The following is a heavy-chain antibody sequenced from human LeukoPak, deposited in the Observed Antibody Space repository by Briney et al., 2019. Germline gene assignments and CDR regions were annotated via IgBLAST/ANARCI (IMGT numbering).Heavy chain of an antibody. J-gene: IGHJ4*02. CDR1: GFTFTDAW. CDR3: TTEYWAAAGTTFRYLHY. Sequence: PGGSLRLSCAAYGFTFTDAWMSWVRQAPGKGLEWVGRIKSKSDGGTIDYAAPVKGRFTISRDDSKNTLYLQMNSLTMEDTAVYYCTTEYWAAAGTTFRYLHYWGQGTLVTVSS. D-gene: IGHD6-13*01. CDR2: IKSKSDGGTI. V-gene: IGHV3-15*01.